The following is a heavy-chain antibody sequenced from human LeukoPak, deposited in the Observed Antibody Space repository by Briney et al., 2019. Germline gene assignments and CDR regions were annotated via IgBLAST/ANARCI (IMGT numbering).Heavy chain of an antibody. V-gene: IGHV3-48*04. CDR1: GLTFSDYS. CDR3: TRGIRWELLFNF. D-gene: IGHD1-26*01. Sequence: GGSLRLSCAASGLTFSDYSMNWVRQAPGKGLEWISYMSSSGNTIHYADSVKGRFTISRDNAKNSLFLQMDSLRVEDTAVYYCTRGIRWELLFNFWGQGSLVIVSS. J-gene: IGHJ4*02. CDR2: MSSSGNTI.